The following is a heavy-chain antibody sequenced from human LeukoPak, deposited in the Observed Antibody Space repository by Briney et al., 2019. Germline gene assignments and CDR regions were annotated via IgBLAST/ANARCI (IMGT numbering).Heavy chain of an antibody. J-gene: IGHJ4*02. CDR3: ARRTSGGGLFDH. V-gene: IGHV4-39*02. CDR2: IFYNGNT. CDR1: GGSISSSSYY. D-gene: IGHD3-10*01. Sequence: SETLSLTCTVSGGSISSSSYYWGWNRQPPGKGLEWIGSIFYNGNTYYNSSLKSRVTISVDTSKDHFSLKVTSVTSADTAVYYCARRTSGGGLFDHWGQGTLVTVSS.